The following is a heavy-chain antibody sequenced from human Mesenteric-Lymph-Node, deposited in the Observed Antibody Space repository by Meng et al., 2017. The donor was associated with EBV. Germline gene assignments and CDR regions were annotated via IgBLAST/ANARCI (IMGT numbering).Heavy chain of an antibody. CDR3: ARDGLDP. J-gene: IGHJ5*02. V-gene: IGHV3-74*01. Sequence: EGELVESGGGLVQPGGSLRLSCAVSGFSISPYWMHRVRQAPGKGLVWVSRIRSDGSSTDYADSVKGRFTISRDNAKNTVYLQMSSLRVEDSAVYYCARDGLDPWGQGTLVTVSS. CDR2: IRSDGSST. CDR1: GFSISPYW.